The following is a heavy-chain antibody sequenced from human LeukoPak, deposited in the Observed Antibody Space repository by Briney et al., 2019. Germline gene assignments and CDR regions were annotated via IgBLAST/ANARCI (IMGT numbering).Heavy chain of an antibody. CDR2: IFPTGST. D-gene: IGHD5-24*01. CDR3: ARMAGRTVDH. Sequence: SETLSLTCTVSGVSVSTVGYSWAWIRQAPQKGLEWIGYIFPTGSTSHNPSLKSRLTISLERSNNQFSLSLNPVSAADTAVYYCARMAGRTVDHWGQGTLVTVTS. J-gene: IGHJ4*02. V-gene: IGHV4-30-2*01. CDR1: GVSVSTVGYS.